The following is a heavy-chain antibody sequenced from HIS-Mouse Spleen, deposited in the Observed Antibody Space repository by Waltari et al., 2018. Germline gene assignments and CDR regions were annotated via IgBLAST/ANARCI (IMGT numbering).Heavy chain of an antibody. D-gene: IGHD1-26*01. V-gene: IGHV3-30*04. CDR3: ARVDYIVGATDY. Sequence: QVQLVESGGGVVQPGRSLRLSCAASGFTFSSYALHWFRQAPGKGLEWVAVISYDGSNKYYADSVKGRFTISRDNSKNTLYLQMNSLRAEDTAVYYCARVDYIVGATDYWGQGTLVTVSS. J-gene: IGHJ4*02. CDR2: ISYDGSNK. CDR1: GFTFSSYA.